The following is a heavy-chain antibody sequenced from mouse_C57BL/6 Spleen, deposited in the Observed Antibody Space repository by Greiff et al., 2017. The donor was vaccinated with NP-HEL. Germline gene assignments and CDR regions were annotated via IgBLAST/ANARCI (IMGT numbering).Heavy chain of an antibody. V-gene: IGHV1-53*01. D-gene: IGHD1-1*01. CDR2: INPSNGGT. Sequence: VQLQQSGTELVKPGASVKLSCKASGYTFTSYWMHWVKQRPGQGLEWIGNINPSNGGTNYNEKFKSKATLTVDKSSSTAYMQLSSLTSEDSAVYYCARSGYYGSSYVSWFAYWGQGTLVTVSA. J-gene: IGHJ3*01. CDR3: ARSGYYGSSYVSWFAY. CDR1: GYTFTSYW.